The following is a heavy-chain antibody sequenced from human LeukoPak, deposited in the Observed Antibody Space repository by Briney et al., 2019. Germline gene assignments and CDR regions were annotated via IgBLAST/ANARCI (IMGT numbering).Heavy chain of an antibody. CDR2: IYYSGST. Sequence: SETLSLTCTVSGGSISSYYWSWIRQPPGKGLEWIGYIYYSGSTNYNPSLKSRVTISVDTSKNQFSLKLSSVTAADTAVYYCARHGGYGSGSYHPIWGQGTLVTVSS. CDR3: ARHGGYGSGSYHPI. V-gene: IGHV4-59*08. D-gene: IGHD3-10*01. J-gene: IGHJ4*02. CDR1: GGSISSYY.